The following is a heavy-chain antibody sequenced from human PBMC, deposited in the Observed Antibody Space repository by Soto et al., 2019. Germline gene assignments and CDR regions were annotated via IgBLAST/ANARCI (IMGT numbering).Heavy chain of an antibody. D-gene: IGHD2-2*01. CDR1: GFTFSSYW. V-gene: IGHV3-74*03. Sequence: EVQLVESGGGLIQHGGSLRLSCTASGFTFSSYWMHWVRHAPGKGLVRVSRINSDGSSTTYADSVKGRFTISRDNAKNTLYLQMNSLRAEDTAVYYCARVETCSSTSCYSVFDYWGQGTLVTVSS. CDR2: INSDGSST. CDR3: ARVETCSSTSCYSVFDY. J-gene: IGHJ4*02.